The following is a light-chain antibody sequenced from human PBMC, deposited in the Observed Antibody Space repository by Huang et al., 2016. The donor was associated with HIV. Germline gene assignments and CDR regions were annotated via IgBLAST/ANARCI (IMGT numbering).Light chain of an antibody. Sequence: EIVLMQSPAALSVSPGERATLSCRASQSVSRNLAWYQQKPGQAPRLLIYGASTRATGIPARFSGSGSGTEFTLTISSLQSENFAVYYCQQYYNWPWTFGQGTKVEIK. V-gene: IGKV3-15*01. J-gene: IGKJ1*01. CDR1: QSVSRN. CDR2: GAS. CDR3: QQYYNWPWT.